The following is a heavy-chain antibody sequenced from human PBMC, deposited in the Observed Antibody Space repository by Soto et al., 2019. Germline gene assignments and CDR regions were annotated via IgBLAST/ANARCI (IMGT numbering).Heavy chain of an antibody. J-gene: IGHJ4*02. D-gene: IGHD6-13*01. CDR1: GFTFSSYS. CDR3: ARGARSSWLDFDY. Sequence: GGSLRLSCAASGFTFSSYSMNWVRKAPGKGLEWVSSISSSSSYIYYADSVKGRFTISRDNAKNSLYLQMNSLRAEDTAVYYCARGARSSWLDFDYWGQGTLVTVSS. V-gene: IGHV3-21*01. CDR2: ISSSSSYI.